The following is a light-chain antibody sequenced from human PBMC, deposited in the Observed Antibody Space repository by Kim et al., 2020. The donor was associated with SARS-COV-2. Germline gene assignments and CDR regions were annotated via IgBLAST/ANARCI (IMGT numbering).Light chain of an antibody. Sequence: SLSPGERAALSCRASQGVSSYLAWYQQKPGQAPRLLIYDTADRATGIPARFSGSGSGTDFTLTITSLETEDFAVYYCQHRSNWRVTFGQGTKLEI. CDR3: QHRSNWRVT. CDR2: DTA. CDR1: QGVSSY. J-gene: IGKJ2*01. V-gene: IGKV3-11*01.